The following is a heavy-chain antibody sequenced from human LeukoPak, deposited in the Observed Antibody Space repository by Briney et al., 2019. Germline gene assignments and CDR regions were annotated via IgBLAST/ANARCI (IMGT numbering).Heavy chain of an antibody. J-gene: IGHJ3*02. Sequence: SSETLSLTCTVSGGSISSGDYYWSWIRQPPGKGLEWIGYIYYSGSTYYNPSLKSRVTISVDTSKNQFSLRLSSVTAADTAVYYCARRPLQRLIRVIGLNDGFDIWGRGTMVTVSS. CDR3: ARRPLQRLIRVIGLNDGFDI. CDR2: IYYSGST. V-gene: IGHV4-30-4*01. D-gene: IGHD6-25*01. CDR1: GGSISSGDYY.